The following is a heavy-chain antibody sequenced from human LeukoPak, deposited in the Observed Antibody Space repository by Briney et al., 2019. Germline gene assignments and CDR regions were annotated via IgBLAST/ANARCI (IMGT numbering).Heavy chain of an antibody. Sequence: GGSLRLSCAASGYTFSSYAMSWVRQAPGKGLEWVSAISGSGGSTYHADSVKGRFTVSRDNSKNTLYLQMNSLRAEATAVYYCAIVGVAGSGYYYFDYWGQGTLVTVSS. CDR3: AIVGVAGSGYYYFDY. J-gene: IGHJ4*02. D-gene: IGHD3-22*01. CDR1: GYTFSSYA. CDR2: ISGSGGST. V-gene: IGHV3-23*01.